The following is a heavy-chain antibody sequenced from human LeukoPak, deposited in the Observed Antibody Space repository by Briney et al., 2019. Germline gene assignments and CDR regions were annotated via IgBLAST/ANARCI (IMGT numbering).Heavy chain of an antibody. Sequence: GGSLRLSCAVSGFTLSSYWMHWVRQAPGKGLVWVSRINTDGSSTTYVDSVKGRFTISRDNAKNTLYLQMNSLRAEDTAVYYCARELSREKDYWGQGTLVTVSS. V-gene: IGHV3-74*01. CDR2: INTDGSST. D-gene: IGHD3-16*02. CDR1: GFTLSSYW. CDR3: ARELSREKDY. J-gene: IGHJ4*02.